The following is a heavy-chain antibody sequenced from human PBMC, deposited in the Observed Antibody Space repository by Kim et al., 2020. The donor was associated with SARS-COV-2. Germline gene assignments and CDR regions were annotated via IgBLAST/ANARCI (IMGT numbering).Heavy chain of an antibody. D-gene: IGHD2-21*01. CDR2: IYYSGGT. CDR3: PRAPNVVVLAISAFDI. J-gene: IGHJ3*02. V-gene: IGHV4-31*03. CDR1: GGSISSGGYY. Sequence: SETLSLTCTVSGGSISSGGYYWSWIRQHPGKGLEWLGYIYYSGGTYYNPSLKSRVTISVDTSKNPFSLKLSSVTAADTAVYYFPRAPNVVVLAISAFDI.